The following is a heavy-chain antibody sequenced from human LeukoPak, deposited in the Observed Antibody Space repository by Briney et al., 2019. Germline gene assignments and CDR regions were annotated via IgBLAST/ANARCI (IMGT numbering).Heavy chain of an antibody. Sequence: GGSLRLSXAASGFTFSNYWMHWVRQAPGKGLVWVSRIKTDGSSTSYADAVKGRFTISRDNAKNTVYLQMNSLRAEDTAVYYCARDLYYDFWSGIFDYWGQGTLVTVSS. J-gene: IGHJ4*02. CDR2: IKTDGSST. D-gene: IGHD3-3*01. V-gene: IGHV3-74*01. CDR3: ARDLYYDFWSGIFDY. CDR1: GFTFSNYW.